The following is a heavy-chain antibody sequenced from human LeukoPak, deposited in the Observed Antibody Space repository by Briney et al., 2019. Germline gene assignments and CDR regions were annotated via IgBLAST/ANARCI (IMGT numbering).Heavy chain of an antibody. CDR1: GGSFSGYY. CDR3: ARVGSSSWIYYYMDV. Sequence: PSETLSLTCAVYGGSFSGYYWSWIRQPPGKGLEWIGEINHSGSTNYNPSLKSRVTISVGTSKNQFSLKLSSVTAADTAVYYCARVGSSSWIYYYMDVWGKGTTVTVSS. J-gene: IGHJ6*03. D-gene: IGHD6-13*01. CDR2: INHSGST. V-gene: IGHV4-34*01.